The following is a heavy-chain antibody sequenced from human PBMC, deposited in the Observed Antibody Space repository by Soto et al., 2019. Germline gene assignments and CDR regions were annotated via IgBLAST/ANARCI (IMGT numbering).Heavy chain of an antibody. CDR2: IWQDGRNK. V-gene: IGHV3-33*01. J-gene: IGHJ5*02. D-gene: IGHD1-1*01. Sequence: QVQLVESGGGVVQPGRSLRLSCAASGFTFSSYGMHWVRQAPGKGLEWVAGIWQDGRNKYYADSVKGRFTTSRDNSKNTLYLQMDSLRAEDTSVYYCARGQGGYYNWFDTWGQGTLVTVSS. CDR3: ARGQGGYYNWFDT. CDR1: GFTFSSYG.